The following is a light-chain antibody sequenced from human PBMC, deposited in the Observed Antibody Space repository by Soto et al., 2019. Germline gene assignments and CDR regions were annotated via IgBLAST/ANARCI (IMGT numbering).Light chain of an antibody. CDR2: QDS. CDR1: KLGDKY. CDR3: QAGDSSFR. V-gene: IGLV3-1*01. J-gene: IGLJ2*01. Sequence: SYELTQPPSVSVSPGQTASITCSGDKLGDKYACWYQQKPGQSPVLVIYQDSKRPSGIPERFSGSNSGNTATLTISGTQAMDEADYYCQAGDSSFRFGGGTKLTVL.